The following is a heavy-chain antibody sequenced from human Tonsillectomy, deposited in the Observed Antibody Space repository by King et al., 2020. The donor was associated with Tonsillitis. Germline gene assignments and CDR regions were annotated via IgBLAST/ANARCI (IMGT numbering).Heavy chain of an antibody. V-gene: IGHV3-23*04. CDR2: ISGGGDDT. CDR3: AKKLQGFFDY. Sequence: VQLVESGGGLVQPGGSLRLSCAASGFIFSNYAMSWVRQAPGKGLEWVSAISGGGDDTYYADSGKGRFTISVENSKNTLYLQMKSLRDEDTAVYYCAKKLQGFFDYWGQGTLVTVSS. J-gene: IGHJ4*02. CDR1: GFIFSNYA.